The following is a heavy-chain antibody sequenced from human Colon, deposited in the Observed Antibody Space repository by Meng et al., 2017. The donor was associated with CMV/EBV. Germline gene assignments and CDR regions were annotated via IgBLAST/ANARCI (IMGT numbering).Heavy chain of an antibody. CDR3: ARGVGHATNNSLDH. CDR2: IYSGGST. J-gene: IGHJ4*02. Sequence: GESLKISCAASGFIVSSDYMSWARQAPGKGLEWVSVIYSGGSTYYADSVKGRFTISRDNSKNTVFLQMNSLRAEDTAVYFCARGVGHATNNSLDHWGQGTLVTVSS. V-gene: IGHV3-53*01. CDR1: GFIVSSDY. D-gene: IGHD1-1*01.